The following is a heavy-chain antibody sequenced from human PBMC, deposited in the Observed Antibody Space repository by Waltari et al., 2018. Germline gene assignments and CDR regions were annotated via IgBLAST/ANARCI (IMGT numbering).Heavy chain of an antibody. CDR1: GYSISSGYS. J-gene: IGHJ3*02. CDR3: ARRVGYSSGWYGAFDI. V-gene: IGHV4-38-2*01. Sequence: QVQLQESGPGLVKPSETLSLTCAVSGYSISSGYSWGWIRQPPGKGLEWIGSIYHSGSTYYNPSLKSRVTISVDTSKNQFSLKLSSVTAADTAVYYCARRVGYSSGWYGAFDIWGQGTMVTVSS. D-gene: IGHD6-19*01. CDR2: IYHSGST.